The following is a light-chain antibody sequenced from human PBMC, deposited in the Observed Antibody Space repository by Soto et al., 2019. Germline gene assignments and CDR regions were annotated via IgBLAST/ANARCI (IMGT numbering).Light chain of an antibody. CDR1: QSISQW. V-gene: IGKV1-5*03. CDR2: KTS. CDR3: QQYNGYPYT. J-gene: IGKJ2*01. Sequence: DIQMTQSPSTLSASVGDRVTITCRASQSISQWLAWYQQKPWEAPKVLIYKTSSLQSGVPSRFSCSGSGTEFTLTISSLQPDDLATYYCQQYNGYPYTFGRGTKLEI.